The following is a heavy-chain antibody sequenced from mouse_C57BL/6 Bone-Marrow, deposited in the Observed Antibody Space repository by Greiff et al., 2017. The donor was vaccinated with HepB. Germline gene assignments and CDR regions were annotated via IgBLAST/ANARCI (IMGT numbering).Heavy chain of an antibody. J-gene: IGHJ2*01. D-gene: IGHD1-1*01. Sequence: DVMLVESGGDLVKPGGSLKLSCAASGFTFSSYGMSWVRQTPDKRLEWVATISSGGSYTYYPDSVKGRFTISRDNAKNTLYLQMSSLKSEDTAMYYCARPLLPLYYFDYWGQGTTLTVSS. CDR2: ISSGGSYT. CDR1: GFTFSSYG. CDR3: ARPLLPLYYFDY. V-gene: IGHV5-6*02.